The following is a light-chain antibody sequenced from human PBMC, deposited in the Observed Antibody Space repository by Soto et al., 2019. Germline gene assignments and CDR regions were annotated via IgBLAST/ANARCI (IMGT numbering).Light chain of an antibody. Sequence: QPVLTQPASVSGSPGQSITISCTGTSGDVGAYNYVSWYQQHPVKAPKLIIYDVSSRPSGISNRFSGSKSGNTASLTISGVQADDEADYYCSSYASSGTVIFGGGTKLTVL. J-gene: IGLJ2*01. CDR3: SSYASSGTVI. CDR2: DVS. CDR1: SGDVGAYNY. V-gene: IGLV2-14*01.